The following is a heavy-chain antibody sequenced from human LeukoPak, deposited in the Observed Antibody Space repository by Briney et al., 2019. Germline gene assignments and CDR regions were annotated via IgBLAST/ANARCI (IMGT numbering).Heavy chain of an antibody. J-gene: IGHJ5*02. V-gene: IGHV4-39*07. Sequence: PSETLSLTCTVSGGSTSSSSYYWGWIRQPPGKGLEWIGSIYYSGSTYYNPSLKSRVTISVDTSKNQFSLKLSSVTAADTAVYYCARDIVVVVAATGYNWFDPWGQGTLVTVSS. CDR1: GGSTSSSSYY. CDR2: IYYSGST. D-gene: IGHD2-15*01. CDR3: ARDIVVVVAATGYNWFDP.